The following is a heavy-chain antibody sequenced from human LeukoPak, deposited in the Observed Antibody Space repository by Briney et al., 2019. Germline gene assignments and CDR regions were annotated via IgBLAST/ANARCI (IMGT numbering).Heavy chain of an antibody. CDR2: ISSSSSYI. CDR3: ASEEDSYGYGRVDY. V-gene: IGHV3-21*04. Sequence: GGSLRLSCAASGFTFNTYNMNWVRQAPGKGLEWVSSISSSSSYIYYADSVKGRFTISRDNSKNTLYLQMNSLRAEDTAVYYCASEEDSYGYGRVDYWGQGTLVTVSS. D-gene: IGHD5-18*01. J-gene: IGHJ4*02. CDR1: GFTFNTYN.